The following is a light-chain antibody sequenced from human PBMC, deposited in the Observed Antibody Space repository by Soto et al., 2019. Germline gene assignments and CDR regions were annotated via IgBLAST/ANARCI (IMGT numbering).Light chain of an antibody. Sequence: ETLLTQSPATLSLSPGERATLSCRASESVSSYLAWYQHKPGEAPTLLSIYAPNRATGLPAKSIGSGSGTDFTLTIISLDQAEDALRYCRPRTACPPITLAQGTRLE. V-gene: IGKV3-11*01. CDR2: YAP. CDR1: ESVSSY. J-gene: IGKJ5*01. CDR3: RPRTACPPIT.